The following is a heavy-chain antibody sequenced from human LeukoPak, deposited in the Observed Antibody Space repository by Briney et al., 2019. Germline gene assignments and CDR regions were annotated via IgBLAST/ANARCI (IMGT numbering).Heavy chain of an antibody. CDR1: GFTVSSNY. J-gene: IGHJ4*02. CDR2: IYSGGGT. Sequence: GGSLRLSCAASGFTVSSNYMSWVRQAPGKGLEWVSVIYSGGGTYYADSVKGRFTISRDNSKNTLYLQMNSLRAEDTAAYYCARVDYYDSSGYLPDYWGQGTLVTVSS. V-gene: IGHV3-66*01. D-gene: IGHD3-22*01. CDR3: ARVDYYDSSGYLPDY.